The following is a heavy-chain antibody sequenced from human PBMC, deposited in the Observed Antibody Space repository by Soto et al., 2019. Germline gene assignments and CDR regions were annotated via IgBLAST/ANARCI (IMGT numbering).Heavy chain of an antibody. D-gene: IGHD1-26*01. CDR3: ARFSGSYTRGLDY. J-gene: IGHJ4*02. CDR1: GFTFSDHY. V-gene: IGHV3-72*01. CDR2: SRNKANSYST. Sequence: EVQLVESGAGLVQPGGSLRLSCAASGFTFSDHYMDWVRQAPGKGLEWVGRSRNKANSYSTEYAASVKGRFTILRDESKNSLYLQMNSLKTEDTAVYYCARFSGSYTRGLDYWGQGTLVTVSS.